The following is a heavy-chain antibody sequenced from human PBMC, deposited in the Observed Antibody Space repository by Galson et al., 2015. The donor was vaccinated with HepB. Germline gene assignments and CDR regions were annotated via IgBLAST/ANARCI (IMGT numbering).Heavy chain of an antibody. V-gene: IGHV1-18*01. CDR3: ARAPTYGDYPPQYFDY. D-gene: IGHD4-17*01. CDR2: ISAYNGNT. CDR1: GYTFTSYG. Sequence: SVKVSCKASGYTFTSYGISWVRQAPGQGLEWMGWISAYNGNTNYAQKLQGRVTMTTDTSTSTAYMELRSLRSDDTAVYYCARAPTYGDYPPQYFDYWGQGTLVTVSS. J-gene: IGHJ4*02.